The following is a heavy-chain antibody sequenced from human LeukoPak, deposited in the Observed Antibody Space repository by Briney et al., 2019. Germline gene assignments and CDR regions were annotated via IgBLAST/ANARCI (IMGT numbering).Heavy chain of an antibody. Sequence: SETLSLTCAVYGGSFSGYYWSWIRQPPGKGLEWIGEINHSGSTNYNPSLKSRVTISVDTSKNQFSLKLSSVTAADTAVYYCARQYQADYYDSSGYSYNWFDPWGQGTLVTVSS. CDR3: ARQYQADYYDSSGYSYNWFDP. CDR2: INHSGST. V-gene: IGHV4-34*01. D-gene: IGHD3-22*01. J-gene: IGHJ5*02. CDR1: GGSFSGYY.